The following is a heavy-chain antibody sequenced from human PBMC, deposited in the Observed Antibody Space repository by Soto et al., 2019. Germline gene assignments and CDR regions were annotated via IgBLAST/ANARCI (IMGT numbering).Heavy chain of an antibody. D-gene: IGHD3-10*01. CDR1: GFTFSSYS. J-gene: IGHJ3*02. CDR2: ISSSSSYI. CDR3: ASIQRGYDAFDI. V-gene: IGHV3-21*06. Sequence: EVQLLESGGGLVKPGGSLRLSCAASGFTFSSYSMNWVRQAPGKGLEWVSSISSSSSYIYYADSVKGRFTISRATAKTSRYLQMNSLSAEDMAVYCCASIQRGYDAFDIWGQGTMVTVSS.